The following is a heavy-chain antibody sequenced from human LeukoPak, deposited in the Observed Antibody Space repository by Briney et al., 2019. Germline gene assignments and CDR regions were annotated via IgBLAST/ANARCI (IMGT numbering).Heavy chain of an antibody. CDR2: IIPIFGTA. J-gene: IGHJ4*02. D-gene: IGHD6-6*01. CDR3: ARAPPRKQYFDY. Sequence: SVKVSCKASGGTFSSYAISWVRQAPGQGLEWMGGIIPIFGTANYAQKFQGRVTITADESTSTAYMELSSLRSEDTAVYYCARAPPRKQYFDYWGQGTLVTVSS. V-gene: IGHV1-69*01. CDR1: GGTFSSYA.